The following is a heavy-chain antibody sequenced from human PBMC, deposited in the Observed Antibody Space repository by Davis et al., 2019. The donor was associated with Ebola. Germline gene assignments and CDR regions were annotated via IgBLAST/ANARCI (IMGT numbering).Heavy chain of an antibody. D-gene: IGHD2-8*02. Sequence: GESLKISCAASGFTFSSYAMHWVRQAPGKGLEWVAVISYDGSNKYYADSVKGRFTISRDNSKNTLYLQMNSLRAEDTAVYYCAGETPPPLLVVYEAYYFDYWGQGTLVTVSS. V-gene: IGHV3-30-3*01. CDR1: GFTFSSYA. J-gene: IGHJ4*02. CDR3: AGETPPPLLVVYEAYYFDY. CDR2: ISYDGSNK.